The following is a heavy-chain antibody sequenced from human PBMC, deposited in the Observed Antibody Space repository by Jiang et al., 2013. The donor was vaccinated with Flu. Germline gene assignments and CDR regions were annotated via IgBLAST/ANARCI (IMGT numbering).Heavy chain of an antibody. V-gene: IGHV4-59*01. Sequence: GSGLVKPSETLSLTCTVSGGSISSYYWSWIRQPPGKGLEWIGYIYYSGSTNYNPSLKSRVTISVDTSKNQFSLKLSSVTAADTAVYYCARDRLRDGYNYDAFDIWGQGTMVTVSS. D-gene: IGHD5-24*01. CDR3: ARDRLRDGYNYDAFDI. CDR1: GGSISSYY. CDR2: IYYSGST. J-gene: IGHJ3*02.